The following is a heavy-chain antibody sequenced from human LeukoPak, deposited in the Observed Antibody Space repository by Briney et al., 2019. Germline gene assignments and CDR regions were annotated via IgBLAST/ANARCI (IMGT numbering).Heavy chain of an antibody. CDR3: ARLPPPCIAARFDP. J-gene: IGHJ5*02. D-gene: IGHD6-13*01. V-gene: IGHV4-39*06. CDR2: IYYSGST. Sequence: TSETLSLTCTVSGGSISSSSYYWGWIRQPPGKGLEWIGRIYYSGSTYYNPSLKSRVTISVDTSKNQFTLKLGSVTAADAAVSYCARLPPPCIAARFDPWGQGTLVTVS. CDR1: GGSISSSSYY.